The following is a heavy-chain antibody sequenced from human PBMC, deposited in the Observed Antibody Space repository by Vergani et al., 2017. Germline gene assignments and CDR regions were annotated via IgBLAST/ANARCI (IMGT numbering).Heavy chain of an antibody. CDR3: ASNPSSGDLDFDL. Sequence: EVQLLESGGGLVQPGGSLRLSCAASGFTFSSYAMSWVRQAPGKGLEWVSYISSSGSTIYYADSVKGRFTISRDNAKNSLYLQMNSLRAEDTAVYYCASNPSSGDLDFDLWGRGTLVTVSS. V-gene: IGHV3-48*04. CDR2: ISSSGSTI. J-gene: IGHJ2*01. CDR1: GFTFSSYA. D-gene: IGHD3-10*01.